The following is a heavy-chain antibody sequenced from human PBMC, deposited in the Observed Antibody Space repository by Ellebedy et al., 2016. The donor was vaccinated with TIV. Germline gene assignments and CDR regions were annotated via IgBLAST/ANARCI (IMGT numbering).Heavy chain of an antibody. D-gene: IGHD2-21*01. CDR3: ARRSVIAPNDAFDI. CDR2: IVPLVGSI. Sequence: ASVKVSXXASGGTFNNYALNWVRQAPGQGLEWMGGIVPLVGSIKYAEKFQGRVTISADESTTTGYLDFSSLTSEDTAVYYCARRSVIAPNDAFDIWGQGTMVTVSS. V-gene: IGHV1-69*13. J-gene: IGHJ3*02. CDR1: GGTFNNYA.